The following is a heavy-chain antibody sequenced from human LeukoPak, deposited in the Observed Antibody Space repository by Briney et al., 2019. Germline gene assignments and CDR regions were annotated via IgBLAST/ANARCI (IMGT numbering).Heavy chain of an antibody. CDR3: ARGGLGAFTSRERELTFDH. CDR2: INPHSGDT. Sequence: GASVKVSCKASGYTFTGYYIHWVRQAPGQGLEWMGWINPHSGDTKYAQKFHTQQFHGRVTMTRDTSISTVYMELTRLRSDDTAVYYCARGGLGAFTSRERELTFDHWGQGTLLTVSS. V-gene: IGHV1-2*02. D-gene: IGHD1-26*01. J-gene: IGHJ5*02. CDR1: GYTFTGYY.